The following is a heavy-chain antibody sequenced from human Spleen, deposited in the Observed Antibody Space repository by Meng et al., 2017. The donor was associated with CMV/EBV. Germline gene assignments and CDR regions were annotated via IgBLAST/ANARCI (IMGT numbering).Heavy chain of an antibody. CDR2: ITSSSGIK. V-gene: IGHV3-48*04. Sequence: GESLKISCAASGFNFIAYSMNWVRQAPGKGLEWVSYITSSSGIKYYADSVKGRFTISRDSAKISLYLQMDSLRAEDTAVYYCARGRPGYCSSTSCNGMDGWGQGTTVTVSS. D-gene: IGHD2-2*01. J-gene: IGHJ6*02. CDR1: GFNFIAYS. CDR3: ARGRPGYCSSTSCNGMDG.